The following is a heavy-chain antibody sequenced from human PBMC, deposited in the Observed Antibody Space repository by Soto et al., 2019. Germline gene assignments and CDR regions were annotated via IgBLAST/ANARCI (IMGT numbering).Heavy chain of an antibody. Sequence: PSETLSLTCTVSGGSISGHYWSWIRQPPGKGLEWVGYISYTGSTNYNPSIKSRATISADTSKNLFSLRLSSVTAADTAIYYCARDPDWKNKYYMDVWGKGTTVTVSS. D-gene: IGHD1-1*01. CDR3: ARDPDWKNKYYMDV. CDR2: ISYTGST. J-gene: IGHJ6*03. CDR1: GGSISGHY. V-gene: IGHV4-59*11.